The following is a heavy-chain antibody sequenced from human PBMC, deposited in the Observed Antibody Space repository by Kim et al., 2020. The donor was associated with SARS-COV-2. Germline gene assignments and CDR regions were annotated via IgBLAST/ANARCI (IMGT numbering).Heavy chain of an antibody. J-gene: IGHJ5*02. CDR1: GGSFSGYY. CDR3: ARSIMISRVDP. CDR2: INHSGST. V-gene: IGHV4-34*01. D-gene: IGHD3-16*01. Sequence: SETLSLTCAVYGGSFSGYYWSWIRQPPGKGLEWIGEINHSGSTNYDPSLKSRVTISVDTSKNQFSLKLSSVTAADTAVYYCARSIMISRVDPWGQGTLVTVSS.